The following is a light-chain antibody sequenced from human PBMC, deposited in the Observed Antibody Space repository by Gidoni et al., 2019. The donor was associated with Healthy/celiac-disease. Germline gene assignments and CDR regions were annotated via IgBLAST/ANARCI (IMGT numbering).Light chain of an antibody. V-gene: IGLV2-8*01. J-gene: IGLJ2*01. CDR3: SSDAGSNNVV. Sequence: QSALTQPPPASGSPGQTVTIACTGTSTDVGGYNYVSWYQQHPGKAPKLMIYEVSKRPSGVPDRFSGSKSGNTASLNVSGLQAEDEAEYYCSSDAGSNNVVFGGGTKLTVL. CDR2: EVS. CDR1: STDVGGYNY.